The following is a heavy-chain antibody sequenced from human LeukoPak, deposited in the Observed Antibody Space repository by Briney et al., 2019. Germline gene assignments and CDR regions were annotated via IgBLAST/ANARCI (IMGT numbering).Heavy chain of an antibody. Sequence: PGGSLRLSCAASGFTFSSYAMSWVRQAPGKGLEWIGYIYYSGSTNYNPSLKSRVTISVDTSKNQFSLKLSSVTAADTAVYYCARLRYSYGYGMDVWGQGTTVTVSS. V-gene: IGHV4-59*08. D-gene: IGHD5-18*01. CDR3: ARLRYSYGYGMDV. CDR2: IYYSGST. J-gene: IGHJ6*02. CDR1: GFTFSSYA.